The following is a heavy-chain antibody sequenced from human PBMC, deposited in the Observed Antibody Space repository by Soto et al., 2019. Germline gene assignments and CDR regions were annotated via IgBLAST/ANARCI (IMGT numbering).Heavy chain of an antibody. Sequence: QVQLVQSGAEVKKPGSSVKVSCKASGGTFSSYAISWVRQAPGQGLEGMGGIIPIFGTANYAQKFQGRVTITADNSTSTAYVELSSVRSEAAAVYYCATLGGTAMVKIDYWGQGTLVTVSS. CDR2: IIPIFGTA. V-gene: IGHV1-69*06. CDR1: GGTFSSYA. J-gene: IGHJ4*02. D-gene: IGHD5-18*01. CDR3: ATLGGTAMVKIDY.